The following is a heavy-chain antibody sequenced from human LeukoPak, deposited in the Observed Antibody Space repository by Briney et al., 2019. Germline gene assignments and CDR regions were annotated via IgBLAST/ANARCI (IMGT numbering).Heavy chain of an antibody. D-gene: IGHD5-18*01. J-gene: IGHJ4*02. Sequence: GGSLRLSCEASGFTLRSYGMNWVRRAPGKGLEWISYMNSDSSTIYHADSVRGRFTISRDNAKNSLYLQMNSLRAEDTAVYYCARGSGVQVWSSLDYWGQGTVVTVSS. CDR3: ARGSGVQVWSSLDY. CDR2: MNSDSSTI. CDR1: GFTLRSYG. V-gene: IGHV3-48*01.